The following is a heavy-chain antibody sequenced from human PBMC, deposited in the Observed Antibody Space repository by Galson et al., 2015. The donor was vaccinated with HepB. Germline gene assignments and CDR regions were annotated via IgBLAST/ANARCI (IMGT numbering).Heavy chain of an antibody. J-gene: IGHJ4*02. CDR2: IKQDGSEK. Sequence: SLRLSCAASGFTFSSYWMSWVRQAPGKGLEWVANIKQDGSEKYYVDSVKGRFTISRDNAKNSLYLQMNSLRAEDTAVYYCASSWGSYDFDYWGQGTLVTVSS. CDR3: ASSWGSYDFDY. D-gene: IGHD1-26*01. V-gene: IGHV3-7*03. CDR1: GFTFSSYW.